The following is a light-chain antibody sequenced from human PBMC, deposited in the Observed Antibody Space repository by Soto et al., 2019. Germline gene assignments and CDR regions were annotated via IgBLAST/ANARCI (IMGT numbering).Light chain of an antibody. J-gene: IGKJ2*01. V-gene: IGKV3-20*01. CDR2: GAS. Sequence: EIILTQSPGTLSLSPGESATLSCWASQSVSSSQVAWYQQKPGQAPRLLIYGASSRASDIPDRFSGVGSETDFTLTISRLEPEDSAVYYCQQYATSPHTFGQGTKLEIK. CDR1: QSVSSSQ. CDR3: QQYATSPHT.